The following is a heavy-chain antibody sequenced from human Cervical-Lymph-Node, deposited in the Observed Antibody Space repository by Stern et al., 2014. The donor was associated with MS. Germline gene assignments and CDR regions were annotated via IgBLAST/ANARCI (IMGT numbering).Heavy chain of an antibody. J-gene: IGHJ4*02. CDR3: ARQVRD. CDR1: GGSVSSDAYY. CDR2: IYYSGST. V-gene: IGHV4-61*08. Sequence: QVQLVESGPGLVKPSETLSLTCTVSGGSVSSDAYYWSWIRQPPGKGLEWIGYIYYSGSTSYNPSLKSRVTMSVDTSKNQFSLRLRSVTAADTAVYCCARQVRDWGQGTLVTVSS.